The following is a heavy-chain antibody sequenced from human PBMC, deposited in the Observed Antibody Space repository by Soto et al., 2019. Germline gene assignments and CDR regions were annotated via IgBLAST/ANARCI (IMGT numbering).Heavy chain of an antibody. CDR2: IYYSGST. V-gene: IGHV4-31*03. CDR1: GVSISSGGYY. CDR3: ARDSRIDAFHF. J-gene: IGHJ3*01. Sequence: PSETLSLSCTVSGVSISSGGYYWSWIRQHPGKGLEWIGYIYYSGSTYYNPSLKSRVTISVDTSKNQFSLKLSSVTAADTAVYYCARDSRIDAFHFWCPGPMVTV.